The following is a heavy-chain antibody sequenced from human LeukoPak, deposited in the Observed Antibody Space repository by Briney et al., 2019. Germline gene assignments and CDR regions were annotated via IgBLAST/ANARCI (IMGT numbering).Heavy chain of an antibody. CDR1: GFTFSSYA. D-gene: IGHD3-22*01. CDR3: AKTYEPDSPILYYFDY. V-gene: IGHV3-23*01. J-gene: IGHJ4*02. CDR2: ISGSGGST. Sequence: GGSLRLSCAASGFTFSSYAMSWVRQAPGKGLEWVSAISGSGGSTYYADSVKGRFTISRDNSKNTLYLQMNSLRAEDTAVYYCAKTYEPDSPILYYFDYWGQGTLVTVSS.